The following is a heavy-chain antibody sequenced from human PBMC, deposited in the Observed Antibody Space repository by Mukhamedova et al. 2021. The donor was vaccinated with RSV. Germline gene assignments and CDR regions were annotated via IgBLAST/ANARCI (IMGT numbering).Heavy chain of an antibody. J-gene: IGHJ4*02. CDR3: ARDAGYSSDYRPSDFDY. Sequence: SYISSSGSTIYYADSVKGRFTISRDNAKNSLYLQMNSLRAEDTAVYYCARDAGYSSDYRPSDFDYWGQGTLVTVS. V-gene: IGHV3-48*03. D-gene: IGHD6-19*01. CDR2: ISSSGSTI.